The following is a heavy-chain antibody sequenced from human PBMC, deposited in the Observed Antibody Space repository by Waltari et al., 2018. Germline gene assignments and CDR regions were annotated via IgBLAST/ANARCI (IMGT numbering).Heavy chain of an antibody. Sequence: QVQLVQSGYELKKPGTSVKISCKASGYTVTDYSLNWVRQASGQGFEWMRRINTKTGKSTYAPDFTGRFVVSLDTSVSTAYLEIISLKAEDTAVYYCARWRPPDYGLDNWGQGTLVTVSA. V-gene: IGHV7-4-1*02. CDR2: INTKTGKS. CDR1: GYTVTDYS. CDR3: ARWRPPDYGLDN. J-gene: IGHJ4*02. D-gene: IGHD4-17*01.